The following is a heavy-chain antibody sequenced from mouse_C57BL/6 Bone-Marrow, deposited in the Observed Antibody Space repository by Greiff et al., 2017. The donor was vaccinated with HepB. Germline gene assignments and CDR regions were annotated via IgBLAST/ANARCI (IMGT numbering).Heavy chain of an antibody. D-gene: IGHD2-5*01. J-gene: IGHJ2*01. Sequence: QVHVKQPGAELVKPGASVKLSCKASGYTFTSYWMQWVKQRPGQGLEWIGEIDPSDSYTNYNQKFKGKATLTVDTSSSTAYMQLSSLTSEDSAVYYCARENSNSFDYWGQGTTLTVSS. CDR2: IDPSDSYT. CDR3: ARENSNSFDY. V-gene: IGHV1-50*01. CDR1: GYTFTSYW.